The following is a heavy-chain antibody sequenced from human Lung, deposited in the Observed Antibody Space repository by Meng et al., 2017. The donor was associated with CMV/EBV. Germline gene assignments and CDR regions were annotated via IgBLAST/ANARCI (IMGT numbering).Heavy chain of an antibody. Sequence: ETLSLXCAASGFTFSTYAMSWVRQAPGKGLEWVSLIHNDVIHYADSVKGRFTISRDNSKNSLYLQMNSLRAEDTALYYCAKGGGRYYDDAFDVWGQGAMVTVSS. CDR2: IHNDVI. CDR1: GFTFSTYA. V-gene: IGHV3-23*03. D-gene: IGHD2/OR15-2a*01. CDR3: AKGGGRYYDDAFDV. J-gene: IGHJ3*01.